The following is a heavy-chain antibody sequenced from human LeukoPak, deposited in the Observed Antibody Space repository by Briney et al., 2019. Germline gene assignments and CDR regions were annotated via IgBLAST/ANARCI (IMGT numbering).Heavy chain of an antibody. CDR2: INWNGGST. CDR3: ARDPDSSGYYYDYFDY. J-gene: IGHJ4*02. Sequence: GGSLRLSCAASGFTFDDYGMSWVRQAPGKGLEWVSGINWNGGSTGYADSVKGRFTISRDNAKNSLYLQMNSLRAEDTALYYCARDPDSSGYYYDYFDYRGQGTLVTVSS. CDR1: GFTFDDYG. V-gene: IGHV3-20*04. D-gene: IGHD3-22*01.